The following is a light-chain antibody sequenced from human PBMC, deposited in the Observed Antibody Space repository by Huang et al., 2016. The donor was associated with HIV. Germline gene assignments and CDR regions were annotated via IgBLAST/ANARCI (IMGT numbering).Light chain of an antibody. V-gene: IGKV3-11*01. CDR2: DTS. J-gene: IGKJ5*01. Sequence: EIVVTQSPATLSVSPGGRATLSCRASQTVSSNLAWYQQKPGQAPRLLIYDTSNRATGIPARFSGGGSGTDFTLTISSLEPEDFAVYYCQQRSNWPPTFGQGTRLEIK. CDR3: QQRSNWPPT. CDR1: QTVSSN.